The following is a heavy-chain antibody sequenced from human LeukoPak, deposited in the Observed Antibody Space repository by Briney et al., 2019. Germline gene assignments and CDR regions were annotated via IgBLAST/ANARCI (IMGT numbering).Heavy chain of an antibody. CDR3: AVGGYSYGTTFDY. D-gene: IGHD5-18*01. V-gene: IGHV1-69*05. CDR1: GGTFSSYA. CDR2: IIPIFGTA. J-gene: IGHJ4*02. Sequence: SVKVSCKASGGTFSSYAISWVRQAPGQGLEWMGRIIPIFGTANYAQKFQGRVTITTDESTSTAYMELSSLRSVDTAVYYCAVGGYSYGTTFDYWGQGTLVTVSS.